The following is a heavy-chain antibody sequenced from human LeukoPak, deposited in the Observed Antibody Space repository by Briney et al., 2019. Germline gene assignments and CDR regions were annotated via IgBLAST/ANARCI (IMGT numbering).Heavy chain of an antibody. J-gene: IGHJ4*02. CDR3: ARVGGDFWSGLVAYYFDY. D-gene: IGHD3-3*01. CDR2: IDYSGST. Sequence: SETLSLTCTVSGGSISSGDYYWSWIRQPPGKGLEWIGSIDYSGSTYYSPSPQSRVTISVETSKNPFSLKLSSVTAADTAVYYCARVGGDFWSGLVAYYFDYWGQGTLVTVSS. CDR1: GGSISSGDYY. V-gene: IGHV4-30-4*08.